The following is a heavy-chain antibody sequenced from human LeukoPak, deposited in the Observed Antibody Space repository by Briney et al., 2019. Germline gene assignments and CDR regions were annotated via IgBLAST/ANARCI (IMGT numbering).Heavy chain of an antibody. CDR1: GGSISSGSYY. D-gene: IGHD3-3*01. Sequence: SQTLSLTCTVSGGSISSGSYYWSWIRQPAGKGLEWIGRIYTSGSTNYNPSLKSRVTISVDTSKNQFSLKLSSVTAADTAVYYCAREGQVFWSGYYPDYYYYYMDVWGRGTTVTVSS. CDR3: AREGQVFWSGYYPDYYYYYMDV. CDR2: IYTSGST. J-gene: IGHJ6*03. V-gene: IGHV4-61*02.